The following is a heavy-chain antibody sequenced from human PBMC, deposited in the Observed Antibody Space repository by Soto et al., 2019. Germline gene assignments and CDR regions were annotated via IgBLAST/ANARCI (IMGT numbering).Heavy chain of an antibody. V-gene: IGHV4-38-2*01. CDR2: IYHSGST. CDR3: ARAEGIALNFDY. D-gene: IGHD2-15*01. CDR1: GYSISSGYY. Sequence: SETLSLTCAVSGYSISSGYYWGWIRQPPGKGLEWIGSIYHSGSTYYNPSFKSRVTISVDTSKNQFSLKLSSVTAADTAVYYCARAEGIALNFDYWGQGTLVTVYS. J-gene: IGHJ4*02.